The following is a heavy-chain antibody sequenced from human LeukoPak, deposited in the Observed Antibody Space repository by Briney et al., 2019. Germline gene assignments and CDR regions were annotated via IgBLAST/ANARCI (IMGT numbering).Heavy chain of an antibody. V-gene: IGHV3-7*01. CDR1: GGSFSGYY. Sequence: ETLSLTCAVYGGSFSGYYWSWVRQAPGKGLEWVANIRQDESEKYYVDSVKGRFTISRDNAKNSLYLQMNSLRAEDTAVYYCARAAATHYDSSGYYPDAFDIWGQGTMVTVSS. CDR2: IRQDESEK. CDR3: ARAAATHYDSSGYYPDAFDI. D-gene: IGHD3-22*01. J-gene: IGHJ3*02.